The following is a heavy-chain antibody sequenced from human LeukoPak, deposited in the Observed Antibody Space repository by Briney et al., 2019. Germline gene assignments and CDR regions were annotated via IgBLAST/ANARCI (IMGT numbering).Heavy chain of an antibody. D-gene: IGHD1-26*01. Sequence: ASVKVSCKASGGTFSSYAISWVRQAPGQGLEWMGWISAYNGNTNYAQKLQGRVTMTTDTSTSTAYMELRSLRSDDTAVYYCARYSGSRRNAFDIWGQGTMVTVSS. CDR3: ARYSGSRRNAFDI. CDR1: GGTFSSYA. V-gene: IGHV1-18*01. J-gene: IGHJ3*02. CDR2: ISAYNGNT.